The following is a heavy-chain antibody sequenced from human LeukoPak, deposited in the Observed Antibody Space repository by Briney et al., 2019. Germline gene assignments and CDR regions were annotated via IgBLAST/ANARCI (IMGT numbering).Heavy chain of an antibody. CDR3: ARDAYYDSSAYYYGDY. D-gene: IGHD3-22*01. J-gene: IGHJ4*02. V-gene: IGHV3-33*08. CDR2: IWYDGSNQ. CDR1: GFTFSSYA. Sequence: GGSLRLSCAASGFTFSSYAMSWVRQAPGKGLEWVAVIWYDGSNQYYADSVKGRFTISRDNSKNTLYLQMNSLRAEDTAVYYCARDAYYDSSAYYYGDYWGQGTLVTVSS.